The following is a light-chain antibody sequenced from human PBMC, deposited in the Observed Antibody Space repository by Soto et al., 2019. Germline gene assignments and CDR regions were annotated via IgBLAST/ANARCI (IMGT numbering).Light chain of an antibody. CDR3: QQRSNWPPLT. Sequence: EIVLTQSPATLSLSPGERATLSCRASQSVSSYLAWYQQKPGQAPRLLIYDASNRATGIPARFSGSGSGTDFTLPISSLEPEDLAVYYCQQRSNWPPLTFGGGTKVEIK. CDR2: DAS. V-gene: IGKV3-11*01. J-gene: IGKJ4*01. CDR1: QSVSSY.